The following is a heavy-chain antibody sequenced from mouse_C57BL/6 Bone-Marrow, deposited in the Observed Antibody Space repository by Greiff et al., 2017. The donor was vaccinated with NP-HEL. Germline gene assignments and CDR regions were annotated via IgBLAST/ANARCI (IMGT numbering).Heavy chain of an antibody. CDR2: IDPNSGGT. CDR3: AGDYYGSRGWYFDG. D-gene: IGHD1-1*01. Sequence: QVQLQQPGADLVKPGASVKLSCKASGFTFTSYWMHWVKQRPGRGLEWIGRIDPNSGGTKFTAKFKTKATLTVDKPSSTAYMQLSSLTSEDCAVYDWAGDYYGSRGWYFDGWGTGTTVTVSS. J-gene: IGHJ1*03. V-gene: IGHV1-72*01. CDR1: GFTFTSYW.